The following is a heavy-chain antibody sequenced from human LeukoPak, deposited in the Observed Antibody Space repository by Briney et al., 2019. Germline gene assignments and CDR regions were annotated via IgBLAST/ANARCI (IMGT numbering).Heavy chain of an antibody. CDR2: IYYSGST. CDR1: GGSISGSSYY. D-gene: IGHD4-17*01. J-gene: IGHJ4*02. CDR3: ARLGYYGAKTDFDY. Sequence: SETLSLTCTVSGGSISGSSYYWGWIRQPPGKGLEWIGSIYYSGSTYYNPSLKSRVTISVDTSKNQFSLKLSSVTAADTAVYYCARLGYYGAKTDFDYWGQGTLVTVSS. V-gene: IGHV4-39*01.